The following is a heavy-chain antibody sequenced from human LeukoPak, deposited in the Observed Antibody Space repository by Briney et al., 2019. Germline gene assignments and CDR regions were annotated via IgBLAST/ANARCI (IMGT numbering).Heavy chain of an antibody. CDR1: GFTFSSYS. Sequence: PGGSLRLSCAASGFTFSSYSMNWVRQAPGKGLEWVSYISSSSSTIYYADSVKGRFTISRDNAKNSLYLQMNSLRAEDTAVYYCARDSAAAGPDAFDIWGQGTMVTVSS. D-gene: IGHD6-13*01. CDR2: ISSSSSTI. J-gene: IGHJ3*02. CDR3: ARDSAAAGPDAFDI. V-gene: IGHV3-48*04.